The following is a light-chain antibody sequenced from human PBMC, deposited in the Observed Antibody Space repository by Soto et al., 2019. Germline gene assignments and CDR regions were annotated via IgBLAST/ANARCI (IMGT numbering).Light chain of an antibody. CDR3: QQFGGSPPAFT. V-gene: IGKV3-20*01. J-gene: IGKJ2*01. CDR2: GAS. CDR1: QSVSSRN. Sequence: EVVLTQSPGTLSLSPGERATLSCRASQSVSSRNLAWYQQKPGQAPRLLMYGASNRATGIPDRFSGSGSGTDFTRTISRLEPEDFAVFYCQQFGGSPPAFTFGQGTKLEIK.